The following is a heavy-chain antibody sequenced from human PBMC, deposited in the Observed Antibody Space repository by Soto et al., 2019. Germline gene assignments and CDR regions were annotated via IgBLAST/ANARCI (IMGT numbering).Heavy chain of an antibody. Sequence: GGSLRLSCAASGFTFSSYGMHWVRQAPGKGMEWVAVIWYDGSNKYYADSVKGRFTISRDNSKNTLYLQMNSLRAEDAAVYYCAKDPTILVVTAAKQVGYYMDVWGKGNTVTVSS. CDR3: AKDPTILVVTAAKQVGYYMDV. V-gene: IGHV3-33*06. J-gene: IGHJ6*03. CDR1: GFTFSSYG. CDR2: IWYDGSNK. D-gene: IGHD2-2*01.